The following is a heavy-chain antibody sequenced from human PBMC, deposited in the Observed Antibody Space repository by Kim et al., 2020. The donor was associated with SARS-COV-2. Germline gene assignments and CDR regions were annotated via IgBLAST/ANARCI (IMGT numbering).Heavy chain of an antibody. Sequence: GGSLRLSCAASGFTVSSNYMSWVRQAPGKGLEWVSVFYGGVSTNYPDSVKGRFTISRDNSKNTLYLQMNSLKAEDTAVYYCARVASSGWYEAYFDYWGQGTLVTVSS. CDR3: ARVASSGWYEAYFDY. CDR1: GFTVSSNY. V-gene: IGHV3-53*01. CDR2: FYGGVST. J-gene: IGHJ4*02. D-gene: IGHD6-19*01.